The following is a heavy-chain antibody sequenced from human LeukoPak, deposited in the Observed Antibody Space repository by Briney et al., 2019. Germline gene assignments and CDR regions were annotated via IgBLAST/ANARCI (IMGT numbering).Heavy chain of an antibody. D-gene: IGHD5-24*01. Sequence: GGSLRLSCAASGXTFSGYLMHWVRQAPGKGLVWVSRINSDGSSTAYADSVKGRFTISRDNAKNTLYLQMNSLRAEDTAVYYCARVRVATLNFWGQGILVTVSS. V-gene: IGHV3-74*01. CDR1: GXTFSGYL. J-gene: IGHJ4*02. CDR3: ARVRVATLNF. CDR2: INSDGSST.